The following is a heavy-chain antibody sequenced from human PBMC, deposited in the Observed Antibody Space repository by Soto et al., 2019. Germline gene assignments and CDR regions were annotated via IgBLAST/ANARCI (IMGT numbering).Heavy chain of an antibody. CDR2: IYCSGST. Sequence: SETLSLTCTVSGGSISSYYWSWIRQPPGKGLEWIGYIYCSGSTNYNPSIKSRVTISVDTSKNQFSLKLSSVTAADTAVYYCARHRAPGQLPRSNWFDPWGQGTLVTVSS. CDR3: ARHRAPGQLPRSNWFDP. CDR1: GGSISSYY. J-gene: IGHJ5*02. V-gene: IGHV4-59*08. D-gene: IGHD3-16*01.